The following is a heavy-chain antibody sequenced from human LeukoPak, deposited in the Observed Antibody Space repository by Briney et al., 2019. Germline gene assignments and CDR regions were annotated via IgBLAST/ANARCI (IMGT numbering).Heavy chain of an antibody. D-gene: IGHD2/OR15-2a*01. V-gene: IGHV4-59*01. Sequence: SETLSLTCTVSGGSISIYYWSWIRQSPGKGLEWIGYIHYSGSTNYNPSLKSRVTISVDTSKNQFSLKLSSVTAADTAVYYCARGNTVWRPWGQGTLVTVSS. CDR2: IHYSGST. CDR3: ARGNTVWRP. CDR1: GGSISIYY. J-gene: IGHJ5*02.